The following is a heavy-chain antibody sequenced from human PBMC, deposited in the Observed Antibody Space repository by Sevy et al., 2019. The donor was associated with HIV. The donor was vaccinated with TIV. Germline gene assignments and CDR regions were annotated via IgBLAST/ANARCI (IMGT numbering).Heavy chain of an antibody. CDR1: GFTFSSYA. CDR2: ISGSGGST. V-gene: IGHV3-23*01. J-gene: IGHJ6*02. Sequence: GGSLRLSCAASGFTFSSYAMSWVRQAPGKGLEWVSAISGSGGSTYYADSVKGRFTISRDNSKNTLYLQMNSLRAEDTAVYYCAKMDTAMLHYYGMDVWGQGTTVTVSS. CDR3: AKMDTAMLHYYGMDV. D-gene: IGHD5-18*01.